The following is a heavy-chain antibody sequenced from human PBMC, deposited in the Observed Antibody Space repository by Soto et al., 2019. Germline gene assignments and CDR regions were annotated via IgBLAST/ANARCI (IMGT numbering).Heavy chain of an antibody. CDR2: IYHSGST. Sequence: QVQLQESGPGLVKPSGTLSLTCAVSSGSISSSNWWSWVRQPPGKGLEWIGEIYHSGSTNYNPSLKSRVTIAVDKSKDRFSLKLSSVTAADTAVYYCARKGARGSWGFDYWGQGTLVTVSS. CDR3: ARKGARGSWGFDY. V-gene: IGHV4-4*02. CDR1: SGSISSSNW. D-gene: IGHD6-13*01. J-gene: IGHJ4*02.